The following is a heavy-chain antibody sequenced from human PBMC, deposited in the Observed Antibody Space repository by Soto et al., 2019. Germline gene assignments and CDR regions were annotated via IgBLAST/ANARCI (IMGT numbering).Heavy chain of an antibody. Sequence: GESLKISCKGSGYSFTSYWIGWVRQMPGKGLEWMGIIYPGDSDTRYSPSFQGQVTISADKSISTAYLQWSSLKASDTAMYYCASLTDDSSGPDYYYGMDVWGQGTTVTVSS. CDR3: ASLTDDSSGPDYYYGMDV. V-gene: IGHV5-51*01. CDR2: IYPGDSDT. D-gene: IGHD3-22*01. J-gene: IGHJ6*02. CDR1: GYSFTSYW.